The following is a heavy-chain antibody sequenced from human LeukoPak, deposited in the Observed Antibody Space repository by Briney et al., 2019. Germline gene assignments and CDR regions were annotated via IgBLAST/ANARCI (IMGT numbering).Heavy chain of an antibody. J-gene: IGHJ4*02. D-gene: IGHD6-13*01. CDR3: ARAKMPGIQAAGRVNYFDS. V-gene: IGHV3-13*01. CDR2: IDTAGNT. Sequence: GGSLRLSCAASEFTFSSYDMHWVRQVTGKGLEWVSTIDTAGNTWYPDSVKGRFTISRENATNSLNLQMNSLRVGDTAVYYCARAKMPGIQAAGRVNYFDSWGQGTLVTVSS. CDR1: EFTFSSYD.